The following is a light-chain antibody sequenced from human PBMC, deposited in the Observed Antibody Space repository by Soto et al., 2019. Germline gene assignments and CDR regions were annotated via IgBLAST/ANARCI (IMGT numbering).Light chain of an antibody. J-gene: IGLJ3*02. V-gene: IGLV2-14*02. Sequence: QSALTQPASVSGSPGQSITISCTGTSSDFGNYNLVSWYQQHPGKVPKLILFEVNKRPSGVSGRFSGSKSGNTASLTISGLQAEDEADYYCCSFTTLITVVFGGGTKLTVL. CDR1: SSDFGNYNL. CDR3: CSFTTLITVV. CDR2: EVN.